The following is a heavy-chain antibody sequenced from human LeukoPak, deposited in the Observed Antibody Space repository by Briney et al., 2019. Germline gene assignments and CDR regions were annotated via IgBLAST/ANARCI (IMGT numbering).Heavy chain of an antibody. CDR1: GGSFSGYY. Sequence: SETLSLTCAVYGGSFSGYYWSWIRQPPGKGLEWIGEINHSGSTNYNPSLKSRVTISVDTSKNQFSLKLSSVTAADTAVYYCARSRTSGDYYYYMDVWGKGTTVTVSS. J-gene: IGHJ6*03. CDR3: ARSRTSGDYYYYMDV. D-gene: IGHD2-2*01. V-gene: IGHV4-34*01. CDR2: INHSGST.